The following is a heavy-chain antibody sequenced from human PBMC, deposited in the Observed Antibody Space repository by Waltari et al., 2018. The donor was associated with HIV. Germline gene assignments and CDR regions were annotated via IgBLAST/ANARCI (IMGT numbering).Heavy chain of an antibody. V-gene: IGHV1-24*01. CDR2: FDPEDDET. Sequence: QVQLVQSAAAVKPPGASVQVSCKVCGHTLSELSMHWVRQGPGKGLECMGNFDPEDDETIYAQKFQGRVTMTEDTSSDTAYMELSSLTSGDTAVYYCATDFSGMVRAYSYYSLDVWGQGTTVTVSS. CDR3: ATDFSGMVRAYSYYSLDV. D-gene: IGHD3-10*01. J-gene: IGHJ6*02. CDR1: GHTLSELS.